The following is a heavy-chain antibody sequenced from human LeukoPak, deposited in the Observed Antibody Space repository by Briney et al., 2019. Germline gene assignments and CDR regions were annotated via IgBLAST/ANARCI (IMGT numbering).Heavy chain of an antibody. V-gene: IGHV1-69*05. CDR1: GGTFSSYA. J-gene: IGHJ4*02. D-gene: IGHD3-22*01. CDR2: IIPIFGTA. CDR3: ARLTYSYDSSGYYDPAYFDY. Sequence: SVKVSCKASGGTFSSYAISWVRQAPGQGLEWMGRIIPIFGTANYAQKFQGRVTITTDESTSTAYMELSSLRSEDTAVYYCARLTYSYDSSGYYDPAYFDYWGQGTLVTVSS.